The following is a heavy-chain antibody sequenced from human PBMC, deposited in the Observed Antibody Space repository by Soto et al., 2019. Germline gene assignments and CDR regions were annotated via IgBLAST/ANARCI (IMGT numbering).Heavy chain of an antibody. CDR1: GFTFSTYW. J-gene: IGHJ6*02. CDR3: VRDWSTFWGMDV. Sequence: GVLRLSCAASGFTFSTYWMNWVRQAPGKGLEWVANIKQDGSEKCYVDSVKGRFAISRDNAKDSLFLQMNNLRAEDTAVYYCVRDWSTFWGMDVWGQGTTVTVSS. CDR2: IKQDGSEK. V-gene: IGHV3-7*01.